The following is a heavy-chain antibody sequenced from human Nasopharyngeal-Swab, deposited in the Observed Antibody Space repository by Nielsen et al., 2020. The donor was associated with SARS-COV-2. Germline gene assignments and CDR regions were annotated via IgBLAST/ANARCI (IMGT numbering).Heavy chain of an antibody. D-gene: IGHD4-11*01. Sequence: GGSLTLSCKGSGYSFTSYWIGWVRHLPGKGLEWMGIIYPGDSDTRYSPSFQGQVTISADKSISTAYLQWSSLKASDTAMYYCARLETVPDYWGQGTLVTVSS. V-gene: IGHV5-51*01. CDR3: ARLETVPDY. CDR2: IYPGDSDT. CDR1: GYSFTSYW. J-gene: IGHJ4*02.